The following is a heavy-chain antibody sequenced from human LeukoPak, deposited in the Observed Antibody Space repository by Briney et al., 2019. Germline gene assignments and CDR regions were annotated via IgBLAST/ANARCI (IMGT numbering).Heavy chain of an antibody. CDR3: ARLLGALYSSSRYYYYYMDV. Sequence: SETLSLTCTVSGGSISSYYWSWIRQPPGKGLEWIGYIYYSGSTNYNPSLKSRVTISVDTSKNQFSLKLSSVTAADTAVYYCARLLGALYSSSRYYYYYMDVWGKGTTVTVSS. V-gene: IGHV4-59*12. D-gene: IGHD6-6*01. J-gene: IGHJ6*03. CDR1: GGSISSYY. CDR2: IYYSGST.